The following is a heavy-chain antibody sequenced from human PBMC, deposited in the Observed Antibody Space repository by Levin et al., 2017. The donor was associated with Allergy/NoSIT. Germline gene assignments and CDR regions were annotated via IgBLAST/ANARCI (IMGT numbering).Heavy chain of an antibody. D-gene: IGHD6-19*01. V-gene: IGHV6-1*01. J-gene: IGHJ6*02. CDR2: AYSRSQWFI. CDR1: GDSVSSNSAA. Sequence: KSSETLSLTCAISGDSVSSNSAAWNWIRQSPSRGLEWLGRAYSRSQWFIEYAVSVKSRITINPDTSKNQFSLQLNSVTPEDTAVYYCARDGGLYSSGSYGMDVWGQGTTVTVSS. CDR3: ARDGGLYSSGSYGMDV.